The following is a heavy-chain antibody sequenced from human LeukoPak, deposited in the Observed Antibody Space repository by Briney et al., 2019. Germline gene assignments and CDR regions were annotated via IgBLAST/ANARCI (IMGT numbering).Heavy chain of an antibody. Sequence: GGSLRLSCAASGFTFSDYYMSWIRQAPGKGLEWVSVIYSGGTTHYADSVKGRFTISRDNAKNSLYLQMNSLRAEDTAVYYCARQVPYYYDSSGCLNYFDYWGQGTLVTVSS. J-gene: IGHJ4*02. D-gene: IGHD3-22*01. CDR3: ARQVPYYYDSSGCLNYFDY. V-gene: IGHV3-69-1*01. CDR1: GFTFSDYY. CDR2: IYSGGTT.